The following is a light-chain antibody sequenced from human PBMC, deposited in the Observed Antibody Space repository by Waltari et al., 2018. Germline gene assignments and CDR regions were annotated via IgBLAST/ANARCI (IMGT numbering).Light chain of an antibody. CDR1: QAVKTF. Sequence: CRGSQAVKTFSAWYQVKPGQPPKLLIYAANSRPDGVPSRFSGGGSETDFTLTINSLQPLVFATYFCLQTYVTPWAFGPGTKVAVK. CDR3: LQTYVTPWA. CDR2: AAN. V-gene: IGKV1-39*01. J-gene: IGKJ2*01.